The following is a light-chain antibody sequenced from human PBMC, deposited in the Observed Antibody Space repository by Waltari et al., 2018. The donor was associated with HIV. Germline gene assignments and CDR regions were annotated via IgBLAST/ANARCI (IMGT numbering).Light chain of an antibody. CDR3: QSYDSSLSGWV. J-gene: IGLJ3*02. Sequence: QSVLTQPPSVSGAPGQRVTISCTGSSSNIGAPYDVHWYQQLPGSAPKLLIYGNHNRPEGVPERFSGSKSGTSAALAITELQAEDEADDYCQSYDSSLSGWVFGGGTKLTVL. CDR2: GNH. CDR1: SSNIGAPYD. V-gene: IGLV1-40*01.